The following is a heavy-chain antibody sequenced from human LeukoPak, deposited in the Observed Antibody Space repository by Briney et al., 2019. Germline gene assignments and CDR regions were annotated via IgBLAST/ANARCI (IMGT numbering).Heavy chain of an antibody. V-gene: IGHV3-53*01. CDR3: ARDLNY. Sequence: GGSLTLSCAASEFTHINNYMSWVRQAPGKGLEWVLIIDTGVNTYYTDSVKGRFTISRDNSKNTLYLQMNSLRGEDTAMYYCARDLNYWGQGSLVTVSS. J-gene: IGHJ4*02. CDR1: EFTHINNY. CDR2: IDTGVNT.